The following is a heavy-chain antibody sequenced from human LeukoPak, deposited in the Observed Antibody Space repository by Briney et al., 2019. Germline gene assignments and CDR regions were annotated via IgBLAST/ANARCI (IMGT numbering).Heavy chain of an antibody. J-gene: IGHJ4*02. V-gene: IGHV3-49*03. CDR1: GFTFGDYA. D-gene: IGHD5-18*01. CDR2: IRSKAYGGTT. CDR3: TRAGRPRGYSYGPHEYYFDY. Sequence: GGSLRLSCKASGFTFGDYAMSWFRQAPGKGLEWVGFIRSKAYGGTTEYAASVKGRFTISRDDSKSIAYLQMNSLKTEDTAVYYCTRAGRPRGYSYGPHEYYFDYWGQGTLVTVSS.